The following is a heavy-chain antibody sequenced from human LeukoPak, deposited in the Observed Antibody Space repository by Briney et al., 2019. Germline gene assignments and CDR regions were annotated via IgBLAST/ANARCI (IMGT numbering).Heavy chain of an antibody. J-gene: IGHJ5*02. V-gene: IGHV3-21*01. CDR1: GFTFSSYE. CDR3: ARGYSYGNPWFDP. CDR2: ISSSSSYI. Sequence: GGSLRLSCAASGFTFSSYEMNWVRQAPGKGLEWVSSISSSSSYIYYADSVKGRFTISRDNAKNSLYLQMNSLRAEDTAVYYCARGYSYGNPWFDPWGQGTLVTVSS. D-gene: IGHD5-18*01.